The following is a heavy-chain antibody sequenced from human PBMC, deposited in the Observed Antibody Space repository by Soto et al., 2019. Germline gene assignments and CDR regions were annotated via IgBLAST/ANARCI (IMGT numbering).Heavy chain of an antibody. V-gene: IGHV4-39*01. CDR1: DASISSSRSY. J-gene: IGHJ4*02. CDR3: ARRGLVGATTFDY. CDR2: IYYSGST. Sequence: SETLSLTCTVSDASISSSRSYWCCIGQPPGKGLECIGSIYYSGSTYYSPSLKSRVTISVDTSKNQFSLKLSSVTAADTAVYYCARRGLVGATTFDYWGQGTLVTVS. D-gene: IGHD1-26*01.